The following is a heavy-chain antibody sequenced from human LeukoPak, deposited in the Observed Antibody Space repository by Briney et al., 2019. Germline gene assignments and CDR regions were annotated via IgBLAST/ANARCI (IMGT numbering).Heavy chain of an antibody. V-gene: IGHV1-2*02. CDR2: INPHSGDI. Sequence: ASVKVSCKASGYSFTGYYLHWVRQAPGQGLEWMGWINPHSGDIQYVQKFQDRVTMTRDTSIDTAYMELTRLRSDDTAVYYCARANSYNWFDPWGQGTLVTVSS. CDR1: GYSFTGYY. J-gene: IGHJ5*02. D-gene: IGHD1-7*01. CDR3: ARANSYNWFDP.